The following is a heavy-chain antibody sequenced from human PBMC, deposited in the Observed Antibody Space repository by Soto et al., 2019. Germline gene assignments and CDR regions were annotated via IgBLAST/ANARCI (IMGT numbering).Heavy chain of an antibody. CDR1: GFSFSISP. Sequence: LRLSCAASGFSFSISPMHWVRQAPGKGPEWVALISYDGTNKFCADSVKGRFTISRDNSKSTLYLQVDSLRPEDAAVYYCARDPKTSGGQHWAFNYFDSWGQGTLVTVSS. J-gene: IGHJ4*02. CDR2: ISYDGTNK. D-gene: IGHD7-27*01. V-gene: IGHV3-30-3*01. CDR3: ARDPKTSGGQHWAFNYFDS.